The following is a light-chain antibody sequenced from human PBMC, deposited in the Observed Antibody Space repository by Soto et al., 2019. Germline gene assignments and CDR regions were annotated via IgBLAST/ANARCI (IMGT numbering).Light chain of an antibody. CDR2: DAS. CDR3: QQYNSYLLT. Sequence: DIQMTQSPSTLTASVGDRVTITCRASQSISSWLAWYQQKPGKAPKLLIYDASSLESGVPSRFSGSGSGTEFTLTISSLQPDDFATYYCQQYNSYLLTFGGGTKVEIK. J-gene: IGKJ4*01. CDR1: QSISSW. V-gene: IGKV1-5*01.